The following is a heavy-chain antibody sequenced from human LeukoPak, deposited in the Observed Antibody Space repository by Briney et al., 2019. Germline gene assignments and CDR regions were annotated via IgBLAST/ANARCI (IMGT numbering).Heavy chain of an antibody. CDR3: ARETDILTGLNYFDY. CDR2: IYYSGST. CDR1: GGSISSYY. V-gene: IGHV4-59*01. Sequence: KPSETLSLTCTVSGGSISSYYWSWIRQPPGKGLEWIGYIYYSGSTNYNPSLESRVTISVDTSKNQFSLKLSSVTAADTAVYYCARETDILTGLNYFDYWGQGTLVTVSS. D-gene: IGHD3-9*01. J-gene: IGHJ4*02.